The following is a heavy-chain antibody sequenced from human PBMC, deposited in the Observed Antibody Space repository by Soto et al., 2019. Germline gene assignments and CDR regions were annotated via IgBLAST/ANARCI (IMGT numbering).Heavy chain of an antibody. CDR2: INPASGPT. CDR3: ARVRGGVGSGWYYDH. CDR1: GYTFSGYY. D-gene: IGHD6-19*01. Sequence: QVQLLQSGAEVKKPGASLRVSCKTSGYTFSGYYIHWVRQARGQGLEWMGCINPASGPTKYAQKFRGRVTITRVTSISTAYMELSRLRSDDTAMNYCARVRGGVGSGWYYDHWGRGILITVS. V-gene: IGHV1-2*02. J-gene: IGHJ4*02.